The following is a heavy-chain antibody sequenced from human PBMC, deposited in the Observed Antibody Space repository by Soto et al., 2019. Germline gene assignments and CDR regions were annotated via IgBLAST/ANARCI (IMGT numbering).Heavy chain of an antibody. Sequence: QVQLVESGGGVVQPGRSLSLSCTASGFTFSSYGMHWVRQTPGMGLEWVAHISYDGSNEHYIDSVKGRFTISRDNSKNKVYMKMNSLRTEDTALYYCAKDTYYHDSSGYYVFDHWGQGTLVTVSS. CDR1: GFTFSSYG. J-gene: IGHJ4*02. CDR2: ISYDGSNE. CDR3: AKDTYYHDSSGYYVFDH. D-gene: IGHD3-22*01. V-gene: IGHV3-30*18.